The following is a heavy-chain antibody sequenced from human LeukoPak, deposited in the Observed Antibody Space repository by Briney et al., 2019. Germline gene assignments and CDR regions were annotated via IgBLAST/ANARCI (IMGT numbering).Heavy chain of an antibody. V-gene: IGHV1-69*05. CDR1: GGTFSSYA. J-gene: IGHJ3*02. Sequence: ASVKVSCKASGGTFSSYAISWVRQAPGQGLEWMGGVIPIFGTANYAQNFQGRVTMTRDTSASTVYMELSSLRSEDTAIYYCARIRDGYNDAYDIWGQGTVVTVPS. CDR3: ARIRDGYNDAYDI. CDR2: VIPIFGTA. D-gene: IGHD5-24*01.